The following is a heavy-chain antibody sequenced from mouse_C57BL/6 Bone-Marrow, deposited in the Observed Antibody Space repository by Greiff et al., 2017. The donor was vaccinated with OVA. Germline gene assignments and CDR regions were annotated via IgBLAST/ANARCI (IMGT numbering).Heavy chain of an antibody. J-gene: IGHJ4*01. CDR1: GFTFSSYA. CDR2: ISDGGSYT. CDR3: AREGSSSYGAMDY. Sequence: VQLKESGGGLVKPGGSLKLSCAASGFTFSSYAMSWVRQTPEKRLEWVATISDGGSYTYYPDNVKGRFTISRDNAKNNLYLQMSHLKSEDTAMYYCAREGSSSYGAMDYWGQGTSVTVSS. V-gene: IGHV5-4*01. D-gene: IGHD1-1*01.